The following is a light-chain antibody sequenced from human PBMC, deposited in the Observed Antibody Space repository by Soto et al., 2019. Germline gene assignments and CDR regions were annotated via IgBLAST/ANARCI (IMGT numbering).Light chain of an antibody. Sequence: QAVVTQEPSLTVSPGGTVTLTCASSAGAVTSAYYTNWLQQKPGQAPRALIYSTSEKHSWTPARFSGSLLGGKAALTLSAAQAEDEADYYWLLYYGGAQVLFGGGTKLTVL. CDR2: STS. J-gene: IGLJ2*01. V-gene: IGLV7-43*01. CDR1: AGAVTSAYY. CDR3: LLYYGGAQVL.